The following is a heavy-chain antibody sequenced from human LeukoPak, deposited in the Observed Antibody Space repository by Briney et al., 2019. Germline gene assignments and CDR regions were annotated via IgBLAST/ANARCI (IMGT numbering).Heavy chain of an antibody. CDR2: IYPGDSDT. CDR1: GYSFISYW. Sequence: GESLKISCKGSGYSFISYWIGWVRQMPGKGLEWMGIIYPGDSDTRYSPSFQGQVTISVDKSISTTYLQWSSLKASDTAIYYCARHLATVTASRQYYYYGMDVWGQGTTVTVSS. D-gene: IGHD4-17*01. V-gene: IGHV5-51*01. CDR3: ARHLATVTASRQYYYYGMDV. J-gene: IGHJ6*02.